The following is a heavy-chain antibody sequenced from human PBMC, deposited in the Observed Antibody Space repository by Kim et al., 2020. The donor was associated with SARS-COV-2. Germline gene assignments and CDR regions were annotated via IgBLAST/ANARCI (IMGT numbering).Heavy chain of an antibody. J-gene: IGHJ4*02. CDR3: AKDLDIVATMPDY. D-gene: IGHD5-12*01. Sequence: YADSGKGRLTIYRDNAKNSLYLEMNSLRAEDTALYYCAKDLDIVATMPDYWGQGTLVTVSS. V-gene: IGHV3-9*01.